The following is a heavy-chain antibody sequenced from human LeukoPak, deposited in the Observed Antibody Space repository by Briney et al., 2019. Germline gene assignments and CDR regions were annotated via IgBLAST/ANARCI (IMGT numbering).Heavy chain of an antibody. D-gene: IGHD6-13*01. J-gene: IGHJ4*02. Sequence: GGSLRLSCAASGFTFDDYATHWVRQAPGKGLEWVSGTSWNSGSIGYADSVKGRFTISRDNAKNSLYLQMNSLRAEDTAVYYCARDRSGRSSWYDYWGQGTLVTVSS. V-gene: IGHV3-9*01. CDR2: TSWNSGSI. CDR3: ARDRSGRSSWYDY. CDR1: GFTFDDYA.